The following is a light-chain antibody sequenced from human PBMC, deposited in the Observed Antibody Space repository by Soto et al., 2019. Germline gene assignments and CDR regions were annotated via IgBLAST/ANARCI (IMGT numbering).Light chain of an antibody. Sequence: QPVLTQSPSASGTLGQRVTISCSGSTSNIGSNSVNWYQQLPGTAPKLLIYTNNQRPSGVPDRFSGSKSGTSGSLAISGLQSEDEADYYCAAWDASLNGWVFGGGTKLTVL. CDR2: TNN. J-gene: IGLJ3*02. V-gene: IGLV1-44*01. CDR1: TSNIGSNS. CDR3: AAWDASLNGWV.